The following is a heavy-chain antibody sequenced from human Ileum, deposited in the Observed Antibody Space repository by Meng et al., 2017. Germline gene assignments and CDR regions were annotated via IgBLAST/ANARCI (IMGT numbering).Heavy chain of an antibody. V-gene: IGHV2-5*02. CDR3: AHSPQGYFDY. CDR2: NYWDDDK. Sequence: QITLKESGPTLVKATQTLTLTCTFSGFSFSTSGVGVGWIRQPPGKAPEWLALNYWDDDKRYSPSLKNRLAITKDTSKSLVVLTMTNMDPMDTGTYYCAHSPQGYFDYWGPGTLVTVSS. J-gene: IGHJ4*02. CDR1: GFSFSTSGVG.